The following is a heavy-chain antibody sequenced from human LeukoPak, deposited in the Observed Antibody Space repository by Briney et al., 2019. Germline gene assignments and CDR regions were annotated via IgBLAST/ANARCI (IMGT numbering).Heavy chain of an antibody. CDR1: GFTFSSYW. J-gene: IGHJ4*02. Sequence: GGSLRLSCAASGFTFSSYWMSWVRQAPGKGLEWVANIKQDGSEKYYVDSVKGRFTISRDNAKNSLYLQMNSLRAEDTAVYYCAKWGRTYDILTGYSYWGQGTLVTVSS. D-gene: IGHD3-9*01. CDR2: IKQDGSEK. V-gene: IGHV3-7*03. CDR3: AKWGRTYDILTGYSY.